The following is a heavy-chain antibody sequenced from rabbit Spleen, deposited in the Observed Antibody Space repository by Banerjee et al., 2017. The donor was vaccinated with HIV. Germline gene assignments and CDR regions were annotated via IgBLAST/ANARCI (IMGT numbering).Heavy chain of an antibody. J-gene: IGHJ6*01. CDR2: IDIGSRDFT. D-gene: IGHD8-1*01. CDR3: ARDTGSSFSSYGMDL. Sequence: QSLEESGGGLVKPGGILTLTCKASGIDFSNYNFICWVRQAPGKGLEWIACIDIGSRDFTYYASWAKGRFIISKTSSTTVTLQMTSLTVADTATYFCARDTGSSFSSYGMDLWGPGTLVTVS. CDR1: GIDFSNYNF. V-gene: IGHV1S40*01.